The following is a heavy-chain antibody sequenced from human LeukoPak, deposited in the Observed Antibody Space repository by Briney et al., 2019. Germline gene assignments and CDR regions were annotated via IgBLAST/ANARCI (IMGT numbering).Heavy chain of an antibody. D-gene: IGHD3-22*01. Sequence: SETLSLPCTVSGGSIISSSYYWGWIRPPPGKGLEWIGIIYYSGSTYYNPSLKSRVTISVDTSKNQFSLKLSSVTAADNTAVYYCARHAIDSSGYYLDYFDYWGQGTLVTVSS. J-gene: IGHJ4*02. CDR3: ARHAIDSSGYYLDYFDY. V-gene: IGHV4-39*01. CDR1: GGSIISSSYY. CDR2: IYYSGST.